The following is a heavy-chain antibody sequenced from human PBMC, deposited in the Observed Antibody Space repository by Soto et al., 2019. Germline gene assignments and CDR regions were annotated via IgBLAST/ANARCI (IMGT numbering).Heavy chain of an antibody. CDR1: GGAFSSDS. Sequence: PVKVDCRGAGGAFSSDSRGWVAQAPGPGVEWMGGIIPIFGTANYAQKFQGSVTIAADESTSTAYMELSSLRSEDTAVYYHDGSGYSPLGHWGQGTLVTVSS. CDR3: DGSGYSPLGH. J-gene: IGHJ4*02. D-gene: IGHD3-22*01. V-gene: IGHV1-69*01. CDR2: IIPIFGTA.